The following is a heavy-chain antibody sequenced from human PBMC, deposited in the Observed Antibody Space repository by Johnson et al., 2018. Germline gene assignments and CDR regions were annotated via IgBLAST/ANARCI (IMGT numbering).Heavy chain of an antibody. V-gene: IGHV4-59*01. J-gene: IGHJ6*02. CDR2: VYYSGSSGNT. Sequence: QVQLQESGPGLVKPSETLSLTCTVSDGSISSYFWNWIRQPPGRGLEWVGYVYYSGSSGNTNYNPSLQSRVTISVDTSKNQFSLRLSSVPAADTAVYYCAREMSRGMDVWGQGTTVIVSS. CDR3: AREMSRGMDV. CDR1: DGSISSYF.